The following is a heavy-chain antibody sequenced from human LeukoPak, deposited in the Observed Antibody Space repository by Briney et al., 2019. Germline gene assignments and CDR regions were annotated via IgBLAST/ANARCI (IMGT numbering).Heavy chain of an antibody. J-gene: IGHJ5*02. Sequence: SETLSLTCAVYGGSLSGYYWSWIRQPPGKGLEWIGEINHSGSTNYNPSLKSRVTISVDTSKNQFSLKLSSVTAADTAVYYCARGRFTHYYVYHWFDPWGQGTLVTVSS. CDR1: GGSLSGYY. V-gene: IGHV4-34*01. CDR2: INHSGST. CDR3: ARGRFTHYYVYHWFDP. D-gene: IGHD3-10*02.